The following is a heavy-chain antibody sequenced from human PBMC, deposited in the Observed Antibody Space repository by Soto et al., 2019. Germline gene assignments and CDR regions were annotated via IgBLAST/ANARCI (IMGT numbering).Heavy chain of an antibody. CDR3: ARGRGSTGYLGREHYFDY. CDR1: GFSVTNNY. Sequence: EVQVVESGGGLVQPGGSLRLSCAASGFSVTNNYMNWVRQAPGNGLEWVSIIDIGGNTYYADSVKDRFTIFRDNSRNTLYLHMDSLRADDTAVYYCARGRGSTGYLGREHYFDYWGQGTLVTVSP. V-gene: IGHV3-66*01. CDR2: IDIGGNT. D-gene: IGHD2-2*01. J-gene: IGHJ4*02.